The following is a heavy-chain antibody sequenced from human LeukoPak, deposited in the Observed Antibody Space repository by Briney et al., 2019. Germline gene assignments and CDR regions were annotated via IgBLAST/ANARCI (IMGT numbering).Heavy chain of an antibody. CDR3: AKDRSIGTYYTFDH. CDR1: GFTFSNAW. D-gene: IGHD1-26*01. Sequence: PGGSLRLSCAVSGFTFSNAWMSWVRQAPGKGLEWVSSISASGVMTYYTDSVKGRFTVSRDNSKNSLYLQMSSLTAADTAVYYCAKDRSIGTYYTFDHWGQGTLVTVSS. J-gene: IGHJ4*02. CDR2: ISASGVMT. V-gene: IGHV3-23*01.